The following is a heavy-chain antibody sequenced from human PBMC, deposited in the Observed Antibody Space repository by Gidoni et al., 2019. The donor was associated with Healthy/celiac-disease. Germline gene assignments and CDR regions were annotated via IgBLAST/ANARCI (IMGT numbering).Heavy chain of an antibody. Sequence: QVQLQESGPGLVKPSQPLSLPCSVSGAPIRSGYYYWRWIRQPPGKGLEWIGYIYYSGSTYYNPSLKSRVTISVDTSKNQFSLKLSSVTAADTAVYYCASLYCSSTSCRYYYYYYMDVWGKGTTVTVSS. V-gene: IGHV4-30-4*01. CDR1: GAPIRSGYYY. CDR3: ASLYCSSTSCRYYYYYYMDV. CDR2: IYYSGST. J-gene: IGHJ6*03. D-gene: IGHD2-2*01.